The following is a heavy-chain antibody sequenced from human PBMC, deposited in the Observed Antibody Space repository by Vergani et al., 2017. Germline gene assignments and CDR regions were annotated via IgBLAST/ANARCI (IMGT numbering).Heavy chain of an antibody. CDR1: GMSISNNNYY. J-gene: IGHJ3*02. D-gene: IGHD6-6*01. CDR3: ARHLRQLARNDVFDI. Sequence: QLQLQESGPRLVKPSETLSLTCSLSGMSISNNNYYWGWIRQPPGKGLEWIGSIYDSRNNNYSPSLKSRVSISVDTSKNQFSLILTSVTAADTAVYYCARHLRQLARNDVFDIWGHGTLVTVSS. V-gene: IGHV4-39*01. CDR2: IYDSRNN.